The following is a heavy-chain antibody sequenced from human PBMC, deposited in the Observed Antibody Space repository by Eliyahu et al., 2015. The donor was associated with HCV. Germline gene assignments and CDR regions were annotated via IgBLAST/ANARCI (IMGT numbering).Heavy chain of an antibody. J-gene: IGHJ3*02. CDR3: AKEGRSPPDAFDI. D-gene: IGHD3-16*01. V-gene: IGHV3-23*01. CDR1: GFTFSSYA. CDR2: ISGSGGRT. Sequence: EVQLLESGGGLVQPGGSLRLSCAASGFTFSSYAMSWVRQAPGKGLEWVSAISGSGGRTYYADSVXGRFTISRDNSKNTLYLQMNSLRAEDTAVYYCAKEGRSPPDAFDIWGQGTMVTVSS.